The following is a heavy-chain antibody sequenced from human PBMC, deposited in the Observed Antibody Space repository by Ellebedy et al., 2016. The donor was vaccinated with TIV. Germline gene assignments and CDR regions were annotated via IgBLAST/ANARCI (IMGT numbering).Heavy chain of an antibody. D-gene: IGHD3-10*01. CDR1: GYTFTGYY. J-gene: IGHJ4*02. V-gene: IGHV1-2*02. CDR3: GIWFGESYFDY. CDR2: INPNSGGT. Sequence: ASVKVSXXASGYTFTGYYMHWVRQAPGQGLEWMGWINPNSGGTNYAQKFQGRVTMTRDTSISTAYMELSRLRSDDTAVYYCGIWFGESYFDYWGQGTLVTVSS.